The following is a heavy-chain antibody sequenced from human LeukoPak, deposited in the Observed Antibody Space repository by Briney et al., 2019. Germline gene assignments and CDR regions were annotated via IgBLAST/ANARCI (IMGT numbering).Heavy chain of an antibody. D-gene: IGHD3-16*01. V-gene: IGHV1-69*06. Sequence: SVNVSCKASGGSFSNYAITWVRQAPGQGLEWMGRIIPIFGATTYAQKFQGRVTITADMGSSTAYLELTGLTSEDTALYFCAKQGAVRQDYYMDVWGNGTTVIVSS. CDR2: IIPIFGAT. CDR3: AKQGAVRQDYYMDV. J-gene: IGHJ6*03. CDR1: GGSFSNYA.